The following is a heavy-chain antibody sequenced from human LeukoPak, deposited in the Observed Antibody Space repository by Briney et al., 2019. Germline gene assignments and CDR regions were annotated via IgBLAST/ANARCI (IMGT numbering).Heavy chain of an antibody. D-gene: IGHD3-10*02. CDR2: ISRSADGT. CDR1: GFTFSNYA. V-gene: IGHV3-23*01. J-gene: IGHJ6*04. Sequence: GSLRLSCEASGFTFSNYAMSWVRQAPGKGLEWVSAISRSADGTYYSDSVKGRFTISRDNAKNSLYLQMNSLRAEDTAVYYCAELGITMIGGVWGKGTTVTISS. CDR3: AELGITMIGGV.